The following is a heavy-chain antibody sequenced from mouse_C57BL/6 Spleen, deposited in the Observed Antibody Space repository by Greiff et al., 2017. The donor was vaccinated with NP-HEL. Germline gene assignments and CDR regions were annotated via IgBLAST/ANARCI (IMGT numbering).Heavy chain of an antibody. V-gene: IGHV1-82*01. CDR1: GYAFSSSW. D-gene: IGHD2-1*01. CDR2: IYPGGGDT. J-gene: IGHJ4*01. Sequence: QVQLQQSGPELVKPGASVKISCKASGYAFSSSWMNWVKQRPGKGLEWIGRIYPGGGDTNYNGKFKGTATLTADKSSSTASMQLSSLTSEDSAVYFCARRDYGNYNAMDYWGQGTSVTVSS. CDR3: ARRDYGNYNAMDY.